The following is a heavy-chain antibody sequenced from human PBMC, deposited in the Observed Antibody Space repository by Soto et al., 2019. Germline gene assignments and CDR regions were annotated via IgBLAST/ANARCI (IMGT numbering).Heavy chain of an antibody. CDR3: AKDEDSRVPPHFDY. Sequence: GGSLRLSCAASGFTFSSYGMHWVRQAPGKGLEWVAVISYDGSNKYYADSVKGRFTISRDNSKNTLYLQMNSLRAEDTAVYYCAKDEDSRVPPHFDYWGQGTLVTVSS. D-gene: IGHD2-15*01. CDR1: GFTFSSYG. J-gene: IGHJ4*02. CDR2: ISYDGSNK. V-gene: IGHV3-30*18.